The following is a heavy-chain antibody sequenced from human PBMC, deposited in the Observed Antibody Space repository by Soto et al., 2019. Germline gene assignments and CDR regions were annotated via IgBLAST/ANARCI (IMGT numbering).Heavy chain of an antibody. D-gene: IGHD5-12*01. Sequence: QITLKESGPTLVKPTQTLTLTCTFSGFSLSTSGVGVGWIRQPPGKALEWLALIYWDDDKRYSPSLKSRLTXTKXTXXXXXVXXXTXXDPVDTATYYCAHVYGGYDNFDYWGQGTLVTVSS. CDR3: AHVYGGYDNFDY. J-gene: IGHJ4*02. V-gene: IGHV2-5*02. CDR2: IYWDDDK. CDR1: GFSLSTSGVG.